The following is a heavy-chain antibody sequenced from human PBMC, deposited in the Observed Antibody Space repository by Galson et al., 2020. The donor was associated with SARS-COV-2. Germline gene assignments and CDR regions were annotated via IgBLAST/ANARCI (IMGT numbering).Heavy chain of an antibody. V-gene: IGHV3-30*04. CDR1: GFTFSSYA. Sequence: LSLTCAASGFTFSSYAMHWVRQAPGKGLEWVAVISYDGSNKYYADSVKGRFTISRDNSKNTLYLQMNSLRAEDTAVYYCARDGVGSYSYFDYWGQGTLVTVSS. D-gene: IGHD1-26*01. CDR3: ARDGVGSYSYFDY. J-gene: IGHJ4*02. CDR2: ISYDGSNK.